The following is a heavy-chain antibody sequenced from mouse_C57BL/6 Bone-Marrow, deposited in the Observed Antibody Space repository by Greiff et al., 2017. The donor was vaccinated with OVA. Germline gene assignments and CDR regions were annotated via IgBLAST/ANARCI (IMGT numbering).Heavy chain of an antibody. J-gene: IGHJ4*01. Sequence: EVKLVESGGGLVQPGGSMKLSCAASGFTFSDAWMDWVRQSPEKGLEWVAEIRNKANNHATYYAESVKGRFTISRDDSKSSVYLQMNSLRAEDTGIYYCTRRCTTVVPYYAMDYWGQGTSVTVSS. D-gene: IGHD1-1*01. CDR2: IRNKANNHAT. V-gene: IGHV6-6*01. CDR1: GFTFSDAW. CDR3: TRRCTTVVPYYAMDY.